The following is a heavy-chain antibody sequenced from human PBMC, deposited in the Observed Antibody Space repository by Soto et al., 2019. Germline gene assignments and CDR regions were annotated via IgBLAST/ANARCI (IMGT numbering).Heavy chain of an antibody. CDR2: KSFDGSKT. CDR1: GFNFSLFG. V-gene: IGHV3-30*18. J-gene: IGHJ4*02. D-gene: IGHD3-22*01. CDR3: AKDYFYDSGGYYRPFDH. Sequence: HPGGSLRLSCAASGFNFSLFGMHWVRQVPGKGLEWVAVKSFDGSKTHYADSVNGRFLISRDNFKEILYLQMDSLRPEDTAVYFCAKDYFYDSGGYYRPFDHWGQGTPVTVSS.